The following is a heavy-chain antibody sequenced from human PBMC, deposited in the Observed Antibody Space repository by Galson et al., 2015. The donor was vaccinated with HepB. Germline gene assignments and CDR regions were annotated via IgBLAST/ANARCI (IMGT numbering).Heavy chain of an antibody. Sequence: SLRLSCAASGFTFSDYYMSWIRQAPGKGLEWVSYISSSGSTIYYADSVKGRFTISRDNAKNSLYLQMNSLRAEDTAVYYCARVSLLSGYYLAPSDYWGQGTLVTVSS. D-gene: IGHD3-22*01. CDR1: GFTFSDYY. J-gene: IGHJ4*02. CDR2: ISSSGSTI. CDR3: ARVSLLSGYYLAPSDY. V-gene: IGHV3-11*01.